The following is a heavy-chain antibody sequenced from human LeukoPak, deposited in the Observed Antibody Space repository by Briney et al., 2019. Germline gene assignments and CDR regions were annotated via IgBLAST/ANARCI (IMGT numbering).Heavy chain of an antibody. J-gene: IGHJ3*02. CDR2: ISYDGSNK. D-gene: IGHD2-15*01. CDR3: ARDFCSGGSCYPDAFDI. CDR1: GFTFSSYA. V-gene: IGHV3-30-3*01. Sequence: AGGSLRLSCAASGFTFSSYAMHWVRQAPGKGLEWVAVISYDGSNKYYADSVKGRFTISRDNSKNTLYLQMNSLRAEDTAVYYCARDFCSGGSCYPDAFDIWGQGTMVTVSS.